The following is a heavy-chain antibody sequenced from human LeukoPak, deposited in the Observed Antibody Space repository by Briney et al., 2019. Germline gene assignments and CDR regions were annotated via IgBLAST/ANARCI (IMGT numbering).Heavy chain of an antibody. CDR1: GGTFSSYA. CDR2: IIPILGIA. V-gene: IGHV1-69*04. D-gene: IGHD4-23*01. CDR3: ARDRLGVTPSFQTRGGVYYFDY. Sequence: GASVKVSCKASGGTFSSYAISWVRQAPGQGLEWMGRIIPILGIANYAQKFQGRVTIPADKSTSTAYMELSSLRTEDTAVYYCARDRLGVTPSFQTRGGVYYFDYWGQGTLVTVSS. J-gene: IGHJ4*02.